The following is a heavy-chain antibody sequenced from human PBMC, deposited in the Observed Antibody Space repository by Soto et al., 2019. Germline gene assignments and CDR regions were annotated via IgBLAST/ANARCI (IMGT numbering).Heavy chain of an antibody. Sequence: GASVKVSCKASGYTFTSYTIHWVRQAPGQRLEWMGWIKTGNGNRKYSEKFQGRVTISRDISARIVYVELSTLRSEDTAVYYCARGGAEYCRTTVCYPSGDFFYYGMDVWGQGTTVTVSS. D-gene: IGHD2-2*01. CDR3: ARGGAEYCRTTVCYPSGDFFYYGMDV. CDR2: IKTGNGNR. CDR1: GYTFTSYT. J-gene: IGHJ6*02. V-gene: IGHV1-3*04.